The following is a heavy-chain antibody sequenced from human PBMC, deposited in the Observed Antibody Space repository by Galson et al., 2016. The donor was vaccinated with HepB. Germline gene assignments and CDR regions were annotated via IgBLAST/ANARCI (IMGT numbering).Heavy chain of an antibody. CDR1: GYTFTTYC. CDR2: VSTYNGQI. CDR3: ARDANLLTPRGMIDY. V-gene: IGHV1-18*01. D-gene: IGHD2-15*01. Sequence: SVRVSCTASGYTFTTYCVTWVRQAPGQGLEWMAWVSTYNGQIKYTQNFQGRVSLNTDTPTRTLHMELMNLRSDDTAVYYCARDANLLTPRGMIDYWGQGTLVTVSS. J-gene: IGHJ4*02.